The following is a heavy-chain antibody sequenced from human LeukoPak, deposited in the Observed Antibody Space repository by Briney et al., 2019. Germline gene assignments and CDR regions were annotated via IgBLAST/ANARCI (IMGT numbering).Heavy chain of an antibody. CDR1: GGSFSGYY. Sequence: PSETLSLTYAVYGGSFSGYYWSWIRQPPGKGLEWIGEINHSGSTNYNPSLKSRVTISVDTSKNQFSLKLSSVTAADTAVYYCARVERGRFDPWGQGTLVTVSS. CDR3: ARVERGRFDP. J-gene: IGHJ5*02. D-gene: IGHD6-25*01. CDR2: INHSGST. V-gene: IGHV4-34*01.